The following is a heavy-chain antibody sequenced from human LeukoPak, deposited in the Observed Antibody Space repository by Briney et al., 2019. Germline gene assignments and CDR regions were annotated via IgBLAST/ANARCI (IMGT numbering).Heavy chain of an antibody. CDR2: IYYSGST. J-gene: IGHJ4*02. V-gene: IGHV4-39*07. Sequence: SETLSLTCTVSGGSISSSSYYWGWIRQPPGKGLEWIGSIYYSGSTYYNPSLKSRVTISVDTSKNQFSLKLSSVTAADTAVYYCARIVGATTAGDYWGQGTLVTVSS. CDR3: ARIVGATTAGDY. D-gene: IGHD1-26*01. CDR1: GGSISSSSYY.